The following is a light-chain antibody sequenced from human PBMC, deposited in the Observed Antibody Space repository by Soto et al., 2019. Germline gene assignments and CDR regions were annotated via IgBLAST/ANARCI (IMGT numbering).Light chain of an antibody. CDR1: QSMSSG. CDR3: QQYNSYSWT. CDR2: EAS. Sequence: DIQMTQSPSTLSASVGDTVTITCRASQSMSSGLAWYQQKPGKAPKLLIFEASSLESGVPSRFSGSGSGTEFTLTISSLQPDDFATYYCQQYNSYSWTFGQGTKVEIK. J-gene: IGKJ1*01. V-gene: IGKV1-5*03.